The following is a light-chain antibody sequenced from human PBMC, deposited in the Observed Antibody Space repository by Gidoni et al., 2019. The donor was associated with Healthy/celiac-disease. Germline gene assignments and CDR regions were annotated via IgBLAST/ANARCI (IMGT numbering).Light chain of an antibody. J-gene: IGKJ1*01. CDR2: WAS. V-gene: IGKV4-1*01. CDR3: QQYDSTPRT. CDR1: QSVLYRSNNKNY. Sequence: DIVMTQSPDSLAVSLGERATINCKSSQSVLYRSNNKNYLAWYQQKPGQPPKLLIYWASTREAGVPDRFSGSGSGTDFTLTISSLQAEEVAVYYCQQYDSTPRTFGQGTKVEIK.